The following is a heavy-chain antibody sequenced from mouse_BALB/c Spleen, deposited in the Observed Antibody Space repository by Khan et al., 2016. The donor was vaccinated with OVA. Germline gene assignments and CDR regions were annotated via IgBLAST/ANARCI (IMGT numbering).Heavy chain of an antibody. V-gene: IGHV1-84*02. CDR1: GYTFTDYY. J-gene: IGHJ2*01. CDR2: IYPGSGNT. D-gene: IGHD3-2*01. CDR3: ARSRQLGLDY. Sequence: LQQSGPELVKPGASVKISCKASGYTFTDYYINWVKQKPGQGLEWIGWIYPGSGNTKYNEKFRGKATLTVDTSSSTSYMQLSSLTSEDTAVDFCARSRQLGLDYWGQGTTLTVSS.